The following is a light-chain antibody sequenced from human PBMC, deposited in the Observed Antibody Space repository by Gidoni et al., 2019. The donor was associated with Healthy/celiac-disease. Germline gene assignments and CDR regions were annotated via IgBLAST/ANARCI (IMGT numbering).Light chain of an antibody. J-gene: IGLJ2*01. CDR3: GTCYSSLIVL. V-gene: IGLV1-51*01. CDR1: SSNIGNNY. CDR2: DNN. Sequence: QSVLTQPPSVSAAPGQKVTISCSGSSSNIGNNYVSWYQQPPGTAPKLLSYDNNKRPSVIPDLFSCSNSGTSATLGITGLHTGAEADYYCGTCYSSLIVLFGGGTNLTVL.